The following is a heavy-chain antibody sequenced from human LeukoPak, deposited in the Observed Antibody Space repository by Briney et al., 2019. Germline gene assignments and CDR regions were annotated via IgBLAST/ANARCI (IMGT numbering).Heavy chain of an antibody. V-gene: IGHV1-46*01. CDR1: GYTFTSYY. J-gene: IGHJ5*02. CDR2: INPSGGST. CDR3: ARDQLEYCSSTSCLNWFDP. Sequence: ASVKVSCKASGYTFTSYYMHWVRQAPGQGLEWMGIINPSGGSTSYAQKSQGRVTMTRDTSTSTVYMELSSLRSEDTAVYYCARDQLEYCSSTSCLNWFDPWGQGTLVTVSS. D-gene: IGHD2-2*01.